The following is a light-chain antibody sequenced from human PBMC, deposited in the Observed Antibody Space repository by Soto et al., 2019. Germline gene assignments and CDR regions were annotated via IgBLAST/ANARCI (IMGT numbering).Light chain of an antibody. CDR1: INDVGGYNY. V-gene: IGLV2-8*02. J-gene: IGLJ1*01. CDR3: MSYAGGNRFV. CDR2: QVT. Sequence: SVLTQPASASRSPGQSVTISKTGTINDVGGYNYVSWYQQHPGKVPQLMIYQVTKRPSGVPDRFSASKSDTTASLTISGLQAEDECDYYCMSYAGGNRFVFGTGTKVTVL.